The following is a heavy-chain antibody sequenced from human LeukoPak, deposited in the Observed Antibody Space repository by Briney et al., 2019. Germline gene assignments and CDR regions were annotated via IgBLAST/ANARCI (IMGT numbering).Heavy chain of an antibody. V-gene: IGHV1-2*02. J-gene: IGHJ4*02. D-gene: IGHD1-26*01. CDR1: GYTFTGYY. CDR2: INPNSGGT. Sequence: ASVKVSCKASGYTFTGYYMHWVRQAPGQGREWMGWINPNSGGTNYAQKFQGRVTMTRDTSISTAYMELSRLRSDDTAVYYCARELGGSYRFDYWGQGTLVTVSS. CDR3: ARELGGSYRFDY.